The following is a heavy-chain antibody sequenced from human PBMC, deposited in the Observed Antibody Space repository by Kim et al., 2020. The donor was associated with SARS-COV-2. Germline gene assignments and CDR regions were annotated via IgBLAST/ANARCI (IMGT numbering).Heavy chain of an antibody. CDR3: ARTMDTAMVNYYYYGMDV. Sequence: GESLKISRKGSGYSFTSYWIGWVRQMPGKGLEWMGIIYPGDSDTRYSPSFQGQVTISADKSISTAYLQWSSLKASDTAMYYCARTMDTAMVNYYYYGMDVWGQGTTVTVSS. CDR2: IYPGDSDT. D-gene: IGHD5-18*01. J-gene: IGHJ6*02. V-gene: IGHV5-51*01. CDR1: GYSFTSYW.